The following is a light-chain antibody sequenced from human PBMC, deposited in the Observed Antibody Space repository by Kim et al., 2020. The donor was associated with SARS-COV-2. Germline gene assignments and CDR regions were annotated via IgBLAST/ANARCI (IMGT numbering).Light chain of an antibody. J-gene: IGKJ1*01. CDR1: QSIRRD. Sequence: LTPGERATLSCRASQSIRRDLGWYQQKAGQAPRLVIYDASSRATGIPARFSGSGSGTEFTLTISSLEPEDFAVYYCQQRSGWPRTFGQGTKVEIK. V-gene: IGKV3-11*01. CDR3: QQRSGWPRT. CDR2: DAS.